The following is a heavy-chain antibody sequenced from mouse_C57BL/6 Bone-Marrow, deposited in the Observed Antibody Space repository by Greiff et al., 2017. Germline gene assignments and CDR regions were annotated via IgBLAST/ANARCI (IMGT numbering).Heavy chain of an antibody. CDR3: ARWPGVYAMEY. CDR2: IYPGDGDT. CDR1: GYAFSSSW. J-gene: IGHJ4*01. D-gene: IGHD3-2*02. V-gene: IGHV1-82*01. Sequence: QVQLQQSGPELVKPGASVKISCKASGYAFSSSWMNWVKQRPGKGLEWIGRIYPGDGDTNYNGKFKGKATLTADKSSSTAYMQLSSLTSEDSAVYFCARWPGVYAMEYWGQGTSVTVSS.